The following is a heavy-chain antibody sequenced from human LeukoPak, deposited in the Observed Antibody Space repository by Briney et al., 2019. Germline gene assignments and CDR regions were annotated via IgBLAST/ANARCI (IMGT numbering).Heavy chain of an antibody. Sequence: GESLKISCKGSGYSFTSYWIGWVRQIPGKGLEWMGIIYPDDSDTKYSPSFQGQVTISADKSISTAYLQWSSLKASDTAMYYCARLLYYYDSSGYYYAPKAFDIWGQGTMVTVSS. CDR2: IYPDDSDT. V-gene: IGHV5-51*01. D-gene: IGHD3-22*01. J-gene: IGHJ3*02. CDR3: ARLLYYYDSSGYYYAPKAFDI. CDR1: GYSFTSYW.